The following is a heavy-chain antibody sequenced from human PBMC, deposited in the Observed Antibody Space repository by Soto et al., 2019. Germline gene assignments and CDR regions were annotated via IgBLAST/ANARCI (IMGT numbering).Heavy chain of an antibody. CDR3: ARHPVYATGWQIDY. CDR1: YH. V-gene: IGHV4-39*01. D-gene: IGHD2-2*01. CDR2: IYNSGRT. J-gene: IGHJ4*02. Sequence: YHWGWIRQPPGKGLEWIGRIYNSGRTYYNASLKSRVSISIDTSKNQFSLKLTSVTAADTAVYYCARHPVYATGWQIDYWGQGALVTVSS.